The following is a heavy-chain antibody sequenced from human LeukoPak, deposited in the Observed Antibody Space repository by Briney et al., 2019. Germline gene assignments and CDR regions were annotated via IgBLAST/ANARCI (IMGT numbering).Heavy chain of an antibody. J-gene: IGHJ4*02. CDR1: GGSTKIENYY. CDR3: ARGLYCVGDRCYLGNYFDY. Sequence: SETLSLTCTVSGGSTKIENYYWAWIRQSPGKGLEWMGGMHYTGNSKSSPSLKGRVTLSIDTSKNEISLKLTSVTAADTAVYYCARGLYCVGDRCYLGNYFDYWGQGTLVTVSS. CDR2: MHYTGNS. D-gene: IGHD2-15*01. V-gene: IGHV4-39*07.